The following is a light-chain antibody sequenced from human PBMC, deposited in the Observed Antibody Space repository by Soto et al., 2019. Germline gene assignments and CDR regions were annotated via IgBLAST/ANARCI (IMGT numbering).Light chain of an antibody. CDR2: GAS. CDR1: QSVSSN. V-gene: IGKV3-15*01. Sequence: IVMTQSPATLSVSPGERATLSCRASQSVSSNLAWYQQKPGQAPRLLIYGASTRATGIPARFSGSGSGTEFTLTISSLQSEDFAVYYWQQYNNWWTFGQGTKVDIK. CDR3: QQYNNWWT. J-gene: IGKJ1*01.